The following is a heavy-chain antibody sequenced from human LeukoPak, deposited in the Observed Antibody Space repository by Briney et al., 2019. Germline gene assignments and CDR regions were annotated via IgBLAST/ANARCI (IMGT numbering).Heavy chain of an antibody. Sequence: PGGSLRRSCAASGFTVSSNYMSWVRQAPGKGREGVSVIYSGDTKYYADSVKGPFTISRQNYRNTLYLQMNSLRTEDTAMYYCARLIKWSSDYWGQGTLVTVSS. D-gene: IGHD2-15*01. J-gene: IGHJ4*02. CDR1: GFTVSSNY. CDR3: ARLIKWSSDY. CDR2: IYSGDTK. V-gene: IGHV3-53*04.